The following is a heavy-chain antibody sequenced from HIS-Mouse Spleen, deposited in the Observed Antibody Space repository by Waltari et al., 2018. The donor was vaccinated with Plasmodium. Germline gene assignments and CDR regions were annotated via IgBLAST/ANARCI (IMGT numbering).Heavy chain of an antibody. Sequence: EVQLVESGGGLVQPGGSLGLSCADSGFTFSSLSMNWVRQAPGKGLEWVSYISSSSSTIYYADSVKGRFTISRDNAKNSLYLQMNSLRAEDTAVYYCARASTGDYYYYGMDVWGQGTTVTVSS. V-gene: IGHV3-48*01. J-gene: IGHJ6*02. CDR1: GFTFSSLS. D-gene: IGHD1-1*01. CDR3: ARASTGDYYYYGMDV. CDR2: ISSSSSTI.